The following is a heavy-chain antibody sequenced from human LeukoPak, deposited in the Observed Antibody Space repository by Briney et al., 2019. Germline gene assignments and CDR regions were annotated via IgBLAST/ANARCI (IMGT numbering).Heavy chain of an antibody. V-gene: IGHV1-2*02. D-gene: IGHD1-1*01. J-gene: IGHJ4*02. CDR1: GYTFTGYY. CDR2: INPNSGGT. CDR3: ARDLTGTTFPFDY. Sequence: ASVNVSCKASGYTFTGYYMHWVRQAPGQGLEWMGWINPNSGGTNYAQKFQGRVTMTRDTSISTAYMELSRLRSDDTAVYYCARDLTGTTFPFDYWGQGTLVTVSS.